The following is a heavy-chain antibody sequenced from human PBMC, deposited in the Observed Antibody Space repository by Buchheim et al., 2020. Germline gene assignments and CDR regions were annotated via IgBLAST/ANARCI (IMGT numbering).Heavy chain of an antibody. CDR3: ASTIAGLNWFDP. Sequence: QVQLQESGPGLVKSSQTLSLTCTVSGGSISSGSYYWSWIRQPAGKGLEWIGRIYTSGSTNYNPSLKSRVTISVDTSKNQFSLKLSSVTAADTAVYYCASTIAGLNWFDPWGQGTL. J-gene: IGHJ5*02. V-gene: IGHV4-61*02. D-gene: IGHD3-3*01. CDR1: GGSISSGSYY. CDR2: IYTSGST.